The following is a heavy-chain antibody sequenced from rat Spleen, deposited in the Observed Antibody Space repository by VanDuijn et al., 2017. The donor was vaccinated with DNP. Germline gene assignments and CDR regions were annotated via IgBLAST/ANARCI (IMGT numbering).Heavy chain of an antibody. D-gene: IGHD1-11*01. V-gene: IGHV4-2*01. J-gene: IGHJ2*01. Sequence: EVKLVESGGGLVQPGRSLKLSCAASGFNFNDYWMDWVRQAPGKGLEWIGEIKKDGSTVNYSPSLKDKFTISRDNVQKILYLQMSELGSEDTANDYCSRGPNYGGYSDFLDYWGQGVMVTVSA. CDR3: SRGPNYGGYSDFLDY. CDR1: GFNFNDYW. CDR2: IKKDGSTV.